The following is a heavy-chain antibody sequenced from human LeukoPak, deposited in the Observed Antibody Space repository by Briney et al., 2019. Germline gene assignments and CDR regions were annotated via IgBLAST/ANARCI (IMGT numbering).Heavy chain of an antibody. J-gene: IGHJ4*02. D-gene: IGHD5-24*01. Sequence: GESLKISCKGSGYSFTSYWIGWVRQMPGKGLEWMGIIYPGDSDTRYSPSFQGQVPISADKSISTAYLQWSSPKASDTAMYYCARQEEMATIGYFDYWGQGTLVTVSS. CDR2: IYPGDSDT. V-gene: IGHV5-51*01. CDR3: ARQEEMATIGYFDY. CDR1: GYSFTSYW.